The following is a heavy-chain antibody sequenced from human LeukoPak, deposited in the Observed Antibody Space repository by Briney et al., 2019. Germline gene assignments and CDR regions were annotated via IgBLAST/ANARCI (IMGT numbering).Heavy chain of an antibody. CDR1: GYTFTSYG. V-gene: IGHV1-18*01. CDR2: ISAYNGNT. CDR3: ARPAPLDYYGSGSYAY. J-gene: IGHJ4*02. D-gene: IGHD3-10*01. Sequence: ASVKVSCKASGYTFTSYGISWVRQAPGQGLEWMGWISAYNGNTNYAQKLQGRVTMTTDTSTSTAYMELRSLRSDDTAVYYCARPAPLDYYGSGSYAYWGQGTLVTVSS.